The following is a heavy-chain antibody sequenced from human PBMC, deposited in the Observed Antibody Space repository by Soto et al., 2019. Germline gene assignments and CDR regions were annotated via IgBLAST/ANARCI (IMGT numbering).Heavy chain of an antibody. V-gene: IGHV3-53*04. CDR3: ASSPPHKSTYERYYYYMDV. D-gene: IGHD5-12*01. CDR1: GFTVSSNY. Sequence: GGSLRLSCAASGFTVSSNYMSWVRQAPGKGLEWVSVIYSGGSTYYADSVKGRFTISRHNSKNTLYLQMNSLRAEDTAVYYCASSPPHKSTYERYYYYMDVWGKGTTVTVSS. J-gene: IGHJ6*03. CDR2: IYSGGST.